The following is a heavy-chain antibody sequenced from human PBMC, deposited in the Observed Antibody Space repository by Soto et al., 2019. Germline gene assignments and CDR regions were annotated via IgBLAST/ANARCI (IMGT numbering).Heavy chain of an antibody. V-gene: IGHV3-9*01. J-gene: IGHJ4*02. CDR3: ARSFSDSYYDLDF. CDR1: GFTFDDYA. D-gene: IGHD1-26*01. Sequence: GGSLRLSCAASGFTFDDYAMHWVRQAPGKGLEWVSGISWNSASMDYADSVKDRFSISRDNAKNSLYLQMNILKIEDTAFYYCARSFSDSYYDLDFWGQGTLVT. CDR2: ISWNSASM.